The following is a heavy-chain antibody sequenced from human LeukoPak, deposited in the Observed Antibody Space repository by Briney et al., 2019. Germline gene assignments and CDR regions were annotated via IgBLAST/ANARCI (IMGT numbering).Heavy chain of an antibody. V-gene: IGHV4-31*03. D-gene: IGHD3-10*01. CDR2: IYYSGST. Sequence: SQTLSLTCTVSGGSISSGGYYWSWIRQHPGKGLEWIGYIYYSGSTYYNPSLKSRVTISVDTSKNQFSLKLSSVTAADTAVYYCARVRWFGEHPFDYWGQGTLVTVSS. J-gene: IGHJ4*02. CDR3: ARVRWFGEHPFDY. CDR1: GGSISSGGYY.